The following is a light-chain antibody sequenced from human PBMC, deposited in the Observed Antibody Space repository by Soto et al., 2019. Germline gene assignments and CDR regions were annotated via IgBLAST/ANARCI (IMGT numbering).Light chain of an antibody. CDR3: QQRYSTPL. V-gene: IGKV1-39*01. Sequence: DIQMTQSPSSLSASVGDRVTITCRASQSISSYLNWYQQKPGKAPKLLIYAASSLQSGVPSRFSGSGSGTDFPLTISSLQPEDFATYYCQQRYSTPLFGQWTKLEIK. J-gene: IGKJ2*01. CDR2: AAS. CDR1: QSISSY.